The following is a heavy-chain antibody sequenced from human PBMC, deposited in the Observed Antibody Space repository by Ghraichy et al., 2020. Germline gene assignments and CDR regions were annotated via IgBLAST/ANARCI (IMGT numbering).Heavy chain of an antibody. J-gene: IGHJ4*02. CDR3: ARAVHGLGANYFDY. CDR2: IKQGGSEK. D-gene: IGHD3-16*01. V-gene: IGHV3-7*03. Sequence: GESLNISCAASGFTFSTYWMNWVRQAPGKGLEWVANIKQGGSEKYYGDSVKGRFTISRDNANNSLYLQMNSLRAEDTAVYYCARAVHGLGANYFDYWGQGTLVTVSS. CDR1: GFTFSTYW.